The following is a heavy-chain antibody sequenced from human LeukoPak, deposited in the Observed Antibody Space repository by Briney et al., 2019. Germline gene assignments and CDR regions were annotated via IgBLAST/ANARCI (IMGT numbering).Heavy chain of an antibody. CDR2: ISSSGSTI. D-gene: IGHD3-10*01. CDR3: ARDHRFGELYLEFDY. V-gene: IGHV3-11*01. CDR1: GFTFSDYY. Sequence: GGSLRLSCTASGFTFSDYYMSWIRQAPGKGLEWVSYISSSGSTIYYADSVKGRFTISRDNAKNSLYLQMNSLRAEDTAVYYCARDHRFGELYLEFDYWGQGTLVTVSS. J-gene: IGHJ4*02.